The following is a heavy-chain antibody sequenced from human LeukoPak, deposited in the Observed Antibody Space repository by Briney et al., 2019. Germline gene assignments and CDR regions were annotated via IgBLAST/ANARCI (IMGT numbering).Heavy chain of an antibody. CDR3: ARYAVLENWYFDL. CDR2: MSISGTITII. Sequence: GGSLRLSCAASGFTFSDYYMSWIRQAPGKGLEWVSYMSISGTITIIYYADSVKGRFTISRDDAENSVYLQMNSLRAEDTAVYYRARYAVLENWYFDLWGRGTLVTVSS. J-gene: IGHJ2*01. V-gene: IGHV3-11*01. D-gene: IGHD6-19*01. CDR1: GFTFSDYY.